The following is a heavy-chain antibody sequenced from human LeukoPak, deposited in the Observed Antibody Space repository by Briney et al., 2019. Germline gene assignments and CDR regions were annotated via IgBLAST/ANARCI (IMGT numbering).Heavy chain of an antibody. Sequence: PGGSLRLSCAASGFTFSTYWMTWVRQAPGKGLEWVANIKQDGSEKYYVDSVKGRFTISKDNAKNSLYLQMNSLRAEDTALYYCAKDKGYSSGWYLDYWGQGTLVTVSS. CDR2: IKQDGSEK. D-gene: IGHD6-19*01. V-gene: IGHV3-7*03. J-gene: IGHJ4*02. CDR1: GFTFSTYW. CDR3: AKDKGYSSGWYLDY.